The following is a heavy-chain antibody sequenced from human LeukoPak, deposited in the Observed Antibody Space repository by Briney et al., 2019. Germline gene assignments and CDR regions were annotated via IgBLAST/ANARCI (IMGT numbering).Heavy chain of an antibody. CDR2: IYSGGST. CDR1: GFTVSSNY. D-gene: IGHD3-10*01. Sequence: GGSLRLSCAASGFTVSSNYMSWVRQAPGKGLEWVSVIYSGGSTYYADSVKGRFTISRDNSKNTLYLQMNSLRAEDTAVYYCARDGSRIRRGYYYYGMDVWGQGTTVTVSS. CDR3: ARDGSRIRRGYYYYGMDV. V-gene: IGHV3-66*01. J-gene: IGHJ6*02.